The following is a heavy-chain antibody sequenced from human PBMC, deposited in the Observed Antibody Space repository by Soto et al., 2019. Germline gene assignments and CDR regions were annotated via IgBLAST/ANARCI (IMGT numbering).Heavy chain of an antibody. D-gene: IGHD5-12*01. CDR3: ARDYYGFNSGYGFSMDV. CDR1: GFTFSSYA. Sequence: QVQLVESGGGVVQPGRSLRLSCAASGFTFSSYAMHWVRQAPGKGLEWVAVISYDGSNKYYADSVKGRFTISRDNSKKTLYLQMNSLRAEDTAVYYCARDYYGFNSGYGFSMDVWGQGTTVTVSS. J-gene: IGHJ6*02. CDR2: ISYDGSNK. V-gene: IGHV3-30-3*01.